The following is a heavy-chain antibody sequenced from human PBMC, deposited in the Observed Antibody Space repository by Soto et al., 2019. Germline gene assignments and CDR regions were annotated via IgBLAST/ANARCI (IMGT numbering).Heavy chain of an antibody. CDR3: ARGYTFPFDP. CDR1: GYPFTSYG. Sequence: AASVKVSCKTSGYPFTSYGINCVRQAPGQGPEWMGWISAYNGKTSYTQKFQGRVTITRDTSASTAYMELSSLRSEDTAVYYCARGYTFPFDPWGQGTLVTVSS. D-gene: IGHD1-26*01. CDR2: ISAYNGKT. J-gene: IGHJ5*02. V-gene: IGHV1-18*01.